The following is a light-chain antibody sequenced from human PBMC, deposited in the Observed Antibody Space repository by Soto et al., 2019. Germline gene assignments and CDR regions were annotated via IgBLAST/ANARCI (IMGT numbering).Light chain of an antibody. V-gene: IGKV1-8*01. CDR2: ATS. CDR1: QGISTY. J-gene: IGKJ1*01. CDR3: QQYNNWPRT. Sequence: AIRMTQSPSSVSASTGDRVTITCRASQGISTYLAWYRQKPGKAPQLLIYATSTLQSGVPSRFSGSGSGTDFTLTISCLQSEDFATYYCQQYNNWPRTFGQGTKVEIK.